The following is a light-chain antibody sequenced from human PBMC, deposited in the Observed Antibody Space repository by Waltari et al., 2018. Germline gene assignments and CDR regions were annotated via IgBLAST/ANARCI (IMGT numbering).Light chain of an antibody. CDR3: HHYYIPPLT. V-gene: IGKV1-9*01. Sequence: DIQLTQSPSFLSASVGDRVTITCRSSQGISSYLAWYQQKAGKAPKLLIHTASTLQGGVPSMFSGSGSGTDFTLPISSLQAEDVAVYYCHHYYIPPLTFGQGTRLEIK. CDR1: QGISSY. CDR2: TAS. J-gene: IGKJ5*01.